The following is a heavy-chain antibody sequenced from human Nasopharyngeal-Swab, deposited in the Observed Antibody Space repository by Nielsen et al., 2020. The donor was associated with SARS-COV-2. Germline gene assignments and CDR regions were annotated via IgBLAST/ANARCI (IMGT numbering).Heavy chain of an antibody. CDR1: GFTFSSYW. V-gene: IGHV3-7*01. Sequence: GESLKISCAASGFTFSSYWMSWVRQAPGKGLEWVANIKQDGSEKYYVDSVKGRFTISRDNAKNSLYLQMNSLRAEDTAVYYCARDESYYYYYGMDVWGQGTMVTVSS. J-gene: IGHJ6*02. CDR2: IKQDGSEK. CDR3: ARDESYYYYYGMDV.